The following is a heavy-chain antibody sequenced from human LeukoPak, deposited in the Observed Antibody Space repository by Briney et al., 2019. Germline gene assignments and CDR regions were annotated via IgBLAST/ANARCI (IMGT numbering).Heavy chain of an antibody. CDR1: GGTFSSYA. J-gene: IGHJ4*02. CDR3: ARAGYYDSSGYYLSPFDY. CDR2: IIPIFGTA. Sequence: RASVKVSCQASGGTFSSYAISWVRQAPGQGLEWMGGIIPIFGTANYAQKFQGRVTITADESTSTAYMELSSLRSEDTAVYYCARAGYYDSSGYYLSPFDYWGQGTLVTVSS. D-gene: IGHD3-22*01. V-gene: IGHV1-69*01.